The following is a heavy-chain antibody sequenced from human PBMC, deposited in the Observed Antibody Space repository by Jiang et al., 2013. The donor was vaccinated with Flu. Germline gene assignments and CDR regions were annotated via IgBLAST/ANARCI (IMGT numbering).Heavy chain of an antibody. CDR1: GESFSVYRESFSAYY. CDR3: ARGCSNSWTFDY. V-gene: IGHV4-34*01. CDR2: INHSGST. D-gene: IGHD6-13*01. Sequence: LLKPSETLSLTCGVYGESFSVYRESFSAYYWSWIRQPPGKGLEWIGEINHSGSTNYNPYLKSRVTISVDTSKNQFSLKLSSVTAADTAVYYCARGCSNSWTFDYWGQGTLVTVSS. J-gene: IGHJ4*02.